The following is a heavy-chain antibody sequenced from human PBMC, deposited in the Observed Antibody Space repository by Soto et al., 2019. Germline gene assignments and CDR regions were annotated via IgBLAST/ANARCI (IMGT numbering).Heavy chain of an antibody. D-gene: IGHD3-22*01. CDR3: ARATYYYDSSGYSDRVLDY. CDR1: GGSISSGGYY. CDR2: IYYSGNT. V-gene: IGHV4-31*03. J-gene: IGHJ4*02. Sequence: SETLSLTCIVSGGSISSGGYYWSWIRQHPGKGLEWIGYIYYSGNTYYNPSLKSRVTISEDTSKNQFSLKLSSVTAADTAVYYCARATYYYDSSGYSDRVLDYWGQGTLVTVSS.